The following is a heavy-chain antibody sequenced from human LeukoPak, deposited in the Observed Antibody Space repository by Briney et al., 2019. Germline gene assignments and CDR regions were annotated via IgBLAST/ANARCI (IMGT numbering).Heavy chain of an antibody. Sequence: PSETLSLTCTGSGGSVNSGSHYWCWIRQPPGKGLEWIGYIYYSGSTNYNPSLKSRATMSLDTSKNQFSLNLNSVTAADTAVYYCARDPGYSGIDYWGQGTLVTVSS. CDR2: IYYSGST. CDR3: ARDPGYSGIDY. D-gene: IGHD5-12*01. CDR1: GGSVNSGSHY. V-gene: IGHV4-61*01. J-gene: IGHJ4*02.